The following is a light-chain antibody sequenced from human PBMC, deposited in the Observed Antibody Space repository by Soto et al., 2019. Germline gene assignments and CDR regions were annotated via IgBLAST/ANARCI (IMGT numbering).Light chain of an antibody. Sequence: EIALTQSAGTLSLPPGERATLSFRASQTVSSYLAWYQQKPGQAPRLLIYDASTRATGISARFRSSGSGTALPLNTSRLGREDFAVYYCQHRSNWPVTFGQGTKVEVK. J-gene: IGKJ1*01. V-gene: IGKV3-11*01. CDR3: QHRSNWPVT. CDR2: DAS. CDR1: QTVSSY.